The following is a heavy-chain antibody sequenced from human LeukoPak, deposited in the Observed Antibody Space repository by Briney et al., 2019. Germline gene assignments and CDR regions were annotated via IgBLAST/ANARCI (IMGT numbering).Heavy chain of an antibody. CDR3: ARGCRSLRWYYYMDA. CDR1: GGSFSGYY. J-gene: IGHJ6*03. V-gene: IGHV4-34*01. Sequence: KPSETLSLTCAVYGGSFSGYYWSWIRQPPGKGLEWIGEINHSGSTNYNPSLKSRVTISVDTSKNQFSLKLSSVTAADTAVYYCARGCRSLRWYYYMDAWGKGTTVTVSS. D-gene: IGHD6-13*01. CDR2: INHSGST.